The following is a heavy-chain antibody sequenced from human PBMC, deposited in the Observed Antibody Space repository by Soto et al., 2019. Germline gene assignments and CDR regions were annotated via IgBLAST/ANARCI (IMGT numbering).Heavy chain of an antibody. Sequence: GGSLRLSCAASGFTFSNYWIHWVRQAPGKGLMWVSHINIDGTSTTYADSVKGRFTISRDNAKNTLYLQMNSLRAEDTAVYYCARDKSITKVPDYWGQGTLVTVSS. D-gene: IGHD3-10*01. CDR3: ARDKSITKVPDY. CDR2: INIDGTST. J-gene: IGHJ4*02. CDR1: GFTFSNYW. V-gene: IGHV3-74*01.